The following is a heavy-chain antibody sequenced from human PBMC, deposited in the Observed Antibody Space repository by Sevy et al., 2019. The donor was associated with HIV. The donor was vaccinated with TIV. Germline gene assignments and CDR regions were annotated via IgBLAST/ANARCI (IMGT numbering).Heavy chain of an antibody. CDR3: APASQNYYDSSGYDFWIDY. CDR1: GFTFDDYA. Sequence: GGYLRLSCAASGFTFDDYAMHWVRQAPGKGLEWVSGISWNSCSIGYADSVKGRFTISRDNAKNSLYLQMNSLRAEDTALYHCAPASQNYYDSSGYDFWIDYWGQGTLVTVSS. D-gene: IGHD3-22*01. J-gene: IGHJ4*02. CDR2: ISWNSCSI. V-gene: IGHV3-9*01.